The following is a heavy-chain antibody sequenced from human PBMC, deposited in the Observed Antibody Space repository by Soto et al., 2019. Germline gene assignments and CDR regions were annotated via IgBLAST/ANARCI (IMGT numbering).Heavy chain of an antibody. D-gene: IGHD3-10*01. Sequence: PSQTLSLTCAISGDSVSSNTVAWNWIRQSPSRGLEWLGRTYYRSNWYTDYAVSIKSRITIKSDTSRNQISLHLNSVTPEDTAVYYCARGRSSRELYPTYFDYWGQGTLVTVSS. V-gene: IGHV6-1*01. CDR3: ARGRSSRELYPTYFDY. CDR2: TYYRSNWYT. J-gene: IGHJ4*02. CDR1: GDSVSSNTVA.